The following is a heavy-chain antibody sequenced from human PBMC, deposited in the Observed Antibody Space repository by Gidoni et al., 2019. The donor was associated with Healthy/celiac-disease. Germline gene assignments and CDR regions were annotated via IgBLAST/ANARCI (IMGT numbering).Heavy chain of an antibody. CDR2: MNPNSGNT. V-gene: IGHV1-8*01. D-gene: IGHD5-18*01. J-gene: IGHJ5*02. CDR3: ARGRLNTAMALGDWFDP. CDR1: GYTFPSYD. Sequence: QVQLVQSGAEVKKPGASVQVCFMASGYTFPSYDINWVRQATGQGLAWMRWMNPNSGNTGYAQKFQGRVTMTRNTSISTAYMELSSLRSEDTAVYYWARGRLNTAMALGDWFDPWGQGTLVTVSS.